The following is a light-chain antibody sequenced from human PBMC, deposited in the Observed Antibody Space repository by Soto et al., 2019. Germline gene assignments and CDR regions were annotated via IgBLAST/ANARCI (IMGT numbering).Light chain of an antibody. CDR1: QDIRNE. CDR3: LQDRNYPPT. Sequence: AIQMTQSPSSLSASVGDRVTITCRASQDIRNELGWYQQRPGKAPKALISGASNLQSGVPSRFSGSGFGTDFTLTISSLQPEDFATYYCLQDRNYPPTFGQGTKVERK. V-gene: IGKV1-6*01. CDR2: GAS. J-gene: IGKJ1*01.